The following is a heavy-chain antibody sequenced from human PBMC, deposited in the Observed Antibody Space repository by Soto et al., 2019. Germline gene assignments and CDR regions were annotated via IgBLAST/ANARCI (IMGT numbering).Heavy chain of an antibody. CDR1: GFTFSNAW. CDR3: TTSSWYSFSYYGMDV. D-gene: IGHD6-13*01. CDR2: IKSKTDGGTT. Sequence: GGSLRLSCAASGFTFSNAWMSWVRQAPGKGLEWVGRIKSKTDGGTTDYAAPVKGRFTISRDDSKNTLYLQMNSLKTEDTAVYYCTTSSWYSFSYYGMDVWGQGTTVTV. J-gene: IGHJ6*02. V-gene: IGHV3-15*01.